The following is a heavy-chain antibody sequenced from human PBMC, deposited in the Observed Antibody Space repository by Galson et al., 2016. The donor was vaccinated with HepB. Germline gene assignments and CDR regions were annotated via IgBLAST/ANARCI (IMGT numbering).Heavy chain of an antibody. CDR2: TYYRSNKWFN. J-gene: IGHJ4*02. CDR3: ARATRPNEFSSSWDFDY. V-gene: IGHV6-1*01. Sequence: CAISGDSVSSNSATWNWIRQSPSRGLEWLGRTYYRSNKWFNDYVASVKSRISINADTFKNQLSLQLNSATPEDTAVYYCARATRPNEFSSSWDFDYWGQGTLVTVSS. D-gene: IGHD6-13*01. CDR1: GDSVSSNSAT.